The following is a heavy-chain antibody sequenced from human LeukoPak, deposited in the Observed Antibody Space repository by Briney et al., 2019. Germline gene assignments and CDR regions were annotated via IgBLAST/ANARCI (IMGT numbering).Heavy chain of an antibody. J-gene: IGHJ4*02. Sequence: PGGSLRLSCAASGFTFSSYAMHWVRQAPGKGLEWVAVISYDGSNKYYADSVKGRFTISRDNSKNTLYLQMNSLRAEDTAVYYCTTGETYYDILTGYYIDYWGQGTLVTVSS. CDR1: GFTFSSYA. CDR3: TTGETYYDILTGYYIDY. D-gene: IGHD3-9*01. CDR2: ISYDGSNK. V-gene: IGHV3-30-3*01.